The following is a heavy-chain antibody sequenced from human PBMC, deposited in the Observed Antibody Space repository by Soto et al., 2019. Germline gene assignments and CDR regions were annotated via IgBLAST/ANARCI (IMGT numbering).Heavy chain of an antibody. J-gene: IGHJ4*02. CDR1: GFTFSSYW. D-gene: IGHD6-19*01. Sequence: EVQLVESGGGLVQPGGSLRLSCAASGFTFSSYWMSWVRQAPGKGLEWVANIKQDGSEKYYVDSVKGRFTISRDNAKNSLSLQMNGLRAEDTAGDYCARDPDSSGWRVDYWGQGTLVTVSS. CDR3: ARDPDSSGWRVDY. V-gene: IGHV3-7*01. CDR2: IKQDGSEK.